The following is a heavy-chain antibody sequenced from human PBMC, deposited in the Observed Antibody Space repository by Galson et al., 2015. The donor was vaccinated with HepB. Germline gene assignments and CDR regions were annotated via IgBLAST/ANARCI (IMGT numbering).Heavy chain of an antibody. Sequence: SVKVSCKASGGTFSSYAISWVRQAPGQGLEWMGRIIPILGIANYAQKFQGRVTITADKSTSTAYMELSSLRSEDTAVYYCARVCYYGSGSIAWYFDLWGRGTLVTVSS. D-gene: IGHD3-10*01. CDR3: ARVCYYGSGSIAWYFDL. CDR2: IIPILGIA. CDR1: GGTFSSYA. V-gene: IGHV1-69*04. J-gene: IGHJ2*01.